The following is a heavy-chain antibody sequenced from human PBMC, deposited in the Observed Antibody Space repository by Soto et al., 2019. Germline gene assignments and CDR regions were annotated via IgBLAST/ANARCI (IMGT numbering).Heavy chain of an antibody. CDR1: GGSISSGGYY. V-gene: IGHV4-61*03. CDR2: IHYNGNT. CDR3: AREGNLGRWIQPLDS. J-gene: IGHJ4*02. Sequence: SETLSLTCTVSGGSISSGGYYWSWIRQHPGKGLEWIGNIHYNGNTKYSPSLKSRVTMSVDTSKNHFSLKLISVTTADTAVYFCAREGNLGRWIQPLDSWGQGTLVTVSS. D-gene: IGHD2-2*03.